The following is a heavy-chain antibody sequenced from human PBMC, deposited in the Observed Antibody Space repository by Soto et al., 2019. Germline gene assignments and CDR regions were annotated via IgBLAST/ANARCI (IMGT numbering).Heavy chain of an antibody. V-gene: IGHV4-31*03. J-gene: IGHJ5*02. CDR2: IYYSGST. CDR1: GGSISSGGYY. Sequence: QVQLQESGPGLVKPSQTLSLTCTVSGGSISSGGYYWSWIRQHPGKGLEWIGYIYYSGSTYYNPSLKSRCTISVDTSKNQSARKLTYVTAAHMAVNYCARSVFPWGQGTLVSVSS. CDR3: ARSVFP.